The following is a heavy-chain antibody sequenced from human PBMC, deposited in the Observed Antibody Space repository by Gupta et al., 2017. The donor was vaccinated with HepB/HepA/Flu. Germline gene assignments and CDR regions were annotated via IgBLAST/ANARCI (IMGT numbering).Heavy chain of an antibody. CDR1: GFPFSSYA. D-gene: IGHD1-26*01. Sequence: EVQLLESGGGLVQPGGSLRLSCAASGFPFSSYAMSWVRQAPGKGLEWVSGISSSGGNTNYADSVKGRFTISRDNSKNTLHLQMNSLRAEDTAVYYCAKFSSYSGRTFFQHWGQGTLVTVSS. J-gene: IGHJ1*01. V-gene: IGHV3-23*01. CDR3: AKFSSYSGRTFFQH. CDR2: ISSSGGNT.